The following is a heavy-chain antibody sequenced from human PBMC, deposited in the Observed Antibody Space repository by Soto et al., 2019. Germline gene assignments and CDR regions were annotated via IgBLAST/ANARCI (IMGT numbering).Heavy chain of an antibody. J-gene: IGHJ4*02. D-gene: IGHD2-8*02. CDR3: TGEVASGY. CDR2: ISRDGGTK. CDR1: GFTVSTYG. Sequence: QVQLVESGGGVVQPGRSLRLSCAVSGFTVSTYGMHWVRQAPGKGLEWVAVISRDGGTKFYADSVKGRFTISRDNSRNTVFLEMNSLSGDDMAVYYCTGEVASGYWGQGTLVTVSS. V-gene: IGHV3-30*03.